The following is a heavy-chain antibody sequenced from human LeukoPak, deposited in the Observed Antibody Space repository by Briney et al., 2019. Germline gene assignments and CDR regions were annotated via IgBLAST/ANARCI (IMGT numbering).Heavy chain of an antibody. Sequence: PSETLSLTCAVSGYSLSSGYYWGWIRQPPGKGLEWIGGIYHSGSTYYNPSLKSRVTISVDTSKNQFSLKLNSVTAADTAVYYCARQWPTSLVNNWFDPWGQGTLVTVSS. CDR2: IYHSGST. V-gene: IGHV4-38-2*01. CDR3: ARQWPTSLVNNWFDP. CDR1: GYSLSSGYY. J-gene: IGHJ5*02. D-gene: IGHD6-19*01.